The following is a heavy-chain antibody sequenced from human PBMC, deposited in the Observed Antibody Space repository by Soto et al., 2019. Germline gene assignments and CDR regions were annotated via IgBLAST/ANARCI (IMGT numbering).Heavy chain of an antibody. D-gene: IGHD3-16*01. CDR3: ARVMGEFSLPTSLSFHF. CDR1: NCSLRLGYD. J-gene: IGHJ6*02. CDR2: IYHTGHT. Sequence: SAILSLLGIGANCSLRLGYDWGWIRPPTGKGLEWIATIYHTGHTYYNPSLKSRATIPVDSSENRFSLRLRSVTAADTAFYYCARVMGEFSLPTSLSFHFWCPGTMGTGAS. V-gene: IGHV4-38-2*02.